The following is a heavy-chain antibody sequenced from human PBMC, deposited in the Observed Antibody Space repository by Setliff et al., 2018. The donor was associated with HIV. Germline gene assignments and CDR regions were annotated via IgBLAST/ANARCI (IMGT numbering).Heavy chain of an antibody. CDR3: ARGENKSGFLIDS. D-gene: IGHD5-12*01. V-gene: IGHV1-69*10. J-gene: IGHJ4*02. CDR2: FDPEDGDT. Sequence: SVKVSCKASGGSFSSYPITWLRQAPGQGLEWMGRFDPEDGDTLYAQRLQGRVTITADKSTSTAYMELRSLTSEDMAVYYCARGENKSGFLIDSWGQGALVTVSS. CDR1: GGSFSSYP.